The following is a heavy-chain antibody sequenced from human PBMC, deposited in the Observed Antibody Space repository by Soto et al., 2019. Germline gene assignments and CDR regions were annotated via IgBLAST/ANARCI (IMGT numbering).Heavy chain of an antibody. CDR1: GYSFSSYW. J-gene: IGHJ5*01. Sequence: GEPLKISCKGSGYSFSSYWLGWVRQMPGKGLEWIGVIYPGASDTRYSSAFQGHVSISADTSISTAYLHWTSLKASDSSIYYCVRSDYWCDQPRFDSWGLGTPVTVSS. CDR3: VRSDYWCDQPRFDS. V-gene: IGHV5-51*01. D-gene: IGHD3-3*01. CDR2: IYPGASDT.